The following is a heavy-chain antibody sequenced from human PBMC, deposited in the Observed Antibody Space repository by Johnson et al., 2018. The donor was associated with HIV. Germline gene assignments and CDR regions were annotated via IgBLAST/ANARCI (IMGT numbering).Heavy chain of an antibody. D-gene: IGHD3-9*01. CDR1: GFTF. J-gene: IGHJ3*01. CDR3: ARDGRDLVTRGSLYV. Sequence: QVQLVESGGGVVQPGRSLRLSCAASGFTFRQAPGRGLEWEALIWCGGSNKYNADSVKGRFTISRANSKNMVYLQMNSLRPEDTAVYYCARDGRDLVTRGSLYVWGQGTVVTVSS. CDR2: IWCGGSNK. V-gene: IGHV3-33*01.